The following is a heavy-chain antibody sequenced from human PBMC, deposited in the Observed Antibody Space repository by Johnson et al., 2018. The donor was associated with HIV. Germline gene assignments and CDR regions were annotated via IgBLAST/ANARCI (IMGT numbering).Heavy chain of an antibody. CDR1: GFTFSSYD. D-gene: IGHD2-15*01. J-gene: IGHJ3*02. V-gene: IGHV3-13*01. CDR2: IGTAGDT. Sequence: VQLVESGGGLVQPGGSLRLSCAASGFTFSSYDMHWVRQATGKGLEWVSAIGTAGDTYYPGSVKGRFTISRDNAKNSLYLQMNSLRAEDTAVYYCAREGEWWRGGGGAFDIWGQGTMVTVSS. CDR3: AREGEWWRGGGGAFDI.